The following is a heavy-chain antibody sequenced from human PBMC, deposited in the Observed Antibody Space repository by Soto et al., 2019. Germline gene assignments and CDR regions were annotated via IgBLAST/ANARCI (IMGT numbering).Heavy chain of an antibody. D-gene: IGHD6-19*01. CDR1: GFTFSSYS. CDR3: AGELPVAGVFAFEI. J-gene: IGHJ3*02. V-gene: IGHV3-21*01. CDR2: ISSRSSYI. Sequence: GGSLRLSCAASGFTFSSYSMNWVRQAPGKGLEWVSSISSRSSYIYYADSVKGRFTISRDNAKNSLYLQMNSLRAEDTAVYYCAGELPVAGVFAFEIWGKGTMVTVSS.